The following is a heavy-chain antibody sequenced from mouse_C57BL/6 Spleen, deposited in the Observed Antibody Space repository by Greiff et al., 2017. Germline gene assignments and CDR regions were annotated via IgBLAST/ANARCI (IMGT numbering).Heavy chain of an antibody. D-gene: IGHD2-4*01. CDR1: GYTFTSYW. CDR3: ARLNDYDD. Sequence: QVQLQQPGAELVKPGASVKLSCKASGYTFTSYWMHWVKQRPGQGLEWIGMIHPNSGSTNYNEKVKSKATLTVDKSSSTSYMQLSSLTSDDSAVYYCARLNDYDDWGQGTTLTVSS. J-gene: IGHJ2*01. V-gene: IGHV1-64*01. CDR2: IHPNSGST.